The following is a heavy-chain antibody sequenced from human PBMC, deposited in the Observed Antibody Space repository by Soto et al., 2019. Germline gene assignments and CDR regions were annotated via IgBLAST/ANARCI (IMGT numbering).Heavy chain of an antibody. V-gene: IGHV4-61*08. CDR3: ATGRYYYGSEY. J-gene: IGHJ4*02. CDR2: IFYSGST. D-gene: IGHD3-10*01. Sequence: PSETLSLTCTVSGASVSTGDYYWSWIRQPPGKGLEWIGYIFYSGSTNYNPSLKSRLTISVDTSKNQFSLKLSSVTAADTAVYYCATGRYYYGSEYWGQGTLVTVSS. CDR1: GASVSTGDYY.